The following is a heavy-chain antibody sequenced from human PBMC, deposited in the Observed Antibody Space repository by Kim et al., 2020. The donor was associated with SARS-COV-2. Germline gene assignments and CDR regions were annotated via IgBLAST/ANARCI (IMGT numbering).Heavy chain of an antibody. Sequence: TANYAQKFQGRVTITADESTSTAYMELSSLRSEDTAVYYCARDHDSWFDPWGQGTLVTVSS. CDR3: ARDHDSWFDP. J-gene: IGHJ5*02. CDR2: TA. V-gene: IGHV1-69*01. D-gene: IGHD3-9*01.